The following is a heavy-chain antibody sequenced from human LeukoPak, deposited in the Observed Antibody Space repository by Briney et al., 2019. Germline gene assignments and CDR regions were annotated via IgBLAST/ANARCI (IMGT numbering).Heavy chain of an antibody. CDR2: IKQDGSEK. J-gene: IGHJ6*02. Sequence: GGSLRLSCAASGFTFSSYWMSWVLQAPGKGLEWVANIKQDGSEKYYVDSVKGRFTISRDNAKNSLYLQMNSLRAEDTAVYYCAREVWRYSLAGGYYGMDVWGQGTTVTVSS. CDR1: GFTFSSYW. D-gene: IGHD2-21*01. CDR3: AREVWRYSLAGGYYGMDV. V-gene: IGHV3-7*01.